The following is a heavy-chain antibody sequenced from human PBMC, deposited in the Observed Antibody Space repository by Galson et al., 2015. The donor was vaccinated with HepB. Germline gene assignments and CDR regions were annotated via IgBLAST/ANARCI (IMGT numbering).Heavy chain of an antibody. CDR1: GYTFTGYY. D-gene: IGHD6-6*01. CDR2: INPNSGGT. V-gene: IGHV1-2*04. CDR3: ARDRISIAYQRLTAYYYYGMDV. J-gene: IGHJ6*02. Sequence: SVKVSCKASGYTFTGYYMHWVRQAPGQGLEWMGWINPNSGGTNYAQKFQGWVTMTRDTSISTAYMELSRLRSDDTAVYYCARDRISIAYQRLTAYYYYGMDVWGQGTTVTVSS.